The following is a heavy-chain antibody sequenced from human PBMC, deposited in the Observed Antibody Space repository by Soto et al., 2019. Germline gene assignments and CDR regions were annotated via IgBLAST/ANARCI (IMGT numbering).Heavy chain of an antibody. CDR2: INGGNGNT. CDR3: ARVIWASMDV. D-gene: IGHD7-27*01. CDR1: GYTFTSYA. V-gene: IGHV1-3*01. Sequence: QVQLVQSGAEVKKPGASVKVSCKASGYTFTSYAIHWVRQAPGQRLEWMGWINGGNGNTKYSQKLQGRVAITRDTSASTAYMELSSLRSEVTSIYYCARVIWASMDVWGQGTTVTVS. J-gene: IGHJ6*02.